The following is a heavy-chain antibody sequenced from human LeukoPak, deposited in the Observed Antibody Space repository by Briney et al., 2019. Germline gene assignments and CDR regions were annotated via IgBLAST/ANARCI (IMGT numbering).Heavy chain of an antibody. J-gene: IGHJ4*02. V-gene: IGHV3-21*01. CDR1: GLTFSSYS. D-gene: IGHD3-10*01. CDR3: ARGLRGSGPLDY. Sequence: PGGSLRLSCAASGLTFSSYSMNWVRQAPGKGLEWVSSISSSSSYIYYADSVKGRFTISRGNAKNSLYLQMNSLRAEDTAVYYCARGLRGSGPLDYWGQGTLVTVSS. CDR2: ISSSSSYI.